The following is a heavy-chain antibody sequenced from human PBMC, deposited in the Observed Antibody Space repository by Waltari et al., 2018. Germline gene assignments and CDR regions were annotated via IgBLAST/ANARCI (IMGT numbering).Heavy chain of an antibody. Sequence: QVQLVQSGAELKKPGSSVKVSCKVSGGSFSTHAITWVRQAPGQGLEWMGGIIPMFGTANYAQKIQDRVTINTDESMTTAYMHLSSLTSDDTAVYYCARGGPYGQQLLESAFEIWGQGTKVTVSS. V-gene: IGHV1-69*05. CDR1: GGSFSTHA. CDR2: IIPMFGTA. CDR3: ARGGPYGQQLLESAFEI. J-gene: IGHJ3*02. D-gene: IGHD6-13*01.